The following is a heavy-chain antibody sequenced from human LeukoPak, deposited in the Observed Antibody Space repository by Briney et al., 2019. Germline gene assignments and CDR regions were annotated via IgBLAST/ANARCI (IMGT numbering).Heavy chain of an antibody. J-gene: IGHJ4*02. CDR2: IYYSGST. CDR3: ARHKGGSYRNLDY. V-gene: IGHV4-59*08. Sequence: SETLSLTCAVYGGSFSSYYWSWIRQPPGKGLEWIGYIYYSGSTNYNPSLKSRVTISVDTSKNQFSLKLSSVTAADTAVYYCARHKGGSYRNLDYWGQGTLVTVSS. CDR1: GGSFSSYY. D-gene: IGHD1-26*01.